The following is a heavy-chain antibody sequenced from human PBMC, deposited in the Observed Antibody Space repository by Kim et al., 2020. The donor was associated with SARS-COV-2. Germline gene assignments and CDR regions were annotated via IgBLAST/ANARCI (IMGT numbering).Heavy chain of an antibody. CDR2: VKSKNVGGTT. Sequence: GGSLRLSCAASGFTFRNAWMSWVRQAPGKGLEWVGRVKSKNVGGTTDYSPPVKGRFTVSRDDSKNTVYLQMNSLKSEDTGIYYCTKEAFCSSTDCPGTSDYWGQGTLITVSS. J-gene: IGHJ4*02. CDR3: TKEAFCSSTDCPGTSDY. CDR1: GFTFRNAW. D-gene: IGHD2-2*01. V-gene: IGHV3-15*01.